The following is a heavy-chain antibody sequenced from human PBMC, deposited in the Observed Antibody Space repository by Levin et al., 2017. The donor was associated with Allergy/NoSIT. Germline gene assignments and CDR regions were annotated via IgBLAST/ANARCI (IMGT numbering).Heavy chain of an antibody. Sequence: GGSLRLSCAASGFTFDDYAMHWVRQAAGKGLEWVSGISWNSGRLGYADSVKGRFTISRDNAKNSLYLQMNNLRAEDTAFYYCAKDIRSAGYYFGMDVWGQGTTVTVSS. CDR2: ISWNSGRL. V-gene: IGHV3-9*01. J-gene: IGHJ6*02. D-gene: IGHD3-10*01. CDR3: AKDIRSAGYYFGMDV. CDR1: GFTFDDYA.